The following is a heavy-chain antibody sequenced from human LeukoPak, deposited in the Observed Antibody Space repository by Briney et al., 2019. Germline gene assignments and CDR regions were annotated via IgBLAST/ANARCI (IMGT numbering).Heavy chain of an antibody. D-gene: IGHD3-10*01. CDR1: GGSISGYY. Sequence: SETLSLTCTVSGGSISGYYWSWLRQSPGKGLEWVGYIFYSGSTNYNPSLKSRVTISVDTSKNQFSLKLSSVTAADTAVYFCARVYYGRTYDYWYFDLWGRGTLVTVSS. CDR3: ARVYYGRTYDYWYFDL. V-gene: IGHV4-59*01. CDR2: IFYSGST. J-gene: IGHJ2*01.